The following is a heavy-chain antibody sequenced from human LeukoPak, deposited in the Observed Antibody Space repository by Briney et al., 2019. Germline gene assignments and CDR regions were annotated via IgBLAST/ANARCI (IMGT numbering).Heavy chain of an antibody. CDR1: AFSLNAYN. CDR3: VRDRGTYRPIDY. J-gene: IGHJ4*02. CDR2: ISYTGTYI. D-gene: IGHD1-26*01. V-gene: IGHV3-21*04. Sequence: PGGSLRLSCAASAFSLNAYNMNWVRQAPGKGLEWVSSISYTGTYIYYADSVKGRFTIYRDNAQNSLYLQMNSLRAEDTAIYYCVRDRGTYRPIDYWGQGTLVTVSS.